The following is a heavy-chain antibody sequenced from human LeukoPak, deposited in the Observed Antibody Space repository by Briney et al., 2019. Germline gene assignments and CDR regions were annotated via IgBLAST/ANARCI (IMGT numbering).Heavy chain of an antibody. CDR3: TRDLYDSSGYYPSFDY. D-gene: IGHD3-22*01. J-gene: IGHJ4*02. CDR2: INTNTGNP. V-gene: IGHV7-4-1*02. CDR1: GYTFTSYA. Sequence: ASVKVSCKASGYTFTSYAMNWVRQAPGQGLEWMGWINTNTGNPTYAQGFTGRVVFSLDTSVSTAYLQISSLKAEDTAVYYCTRDLYDSSGYYPSFDYWGQGTLVTVSS.